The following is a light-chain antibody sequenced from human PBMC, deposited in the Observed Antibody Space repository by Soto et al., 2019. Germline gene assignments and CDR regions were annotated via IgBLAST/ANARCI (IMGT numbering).Light chain of an antibody. V-gene: IGLV1-40*01. CDR1: SSNIGAGYD. J-gene: IGLJ1*01. Sequence: QSVLTQPPSVSGAPGQRVTISCTGSSSNIGAGYDVHSYQQLPGTAPKLLIYGNSNRPSGVPDRFSGSKSGTSASLAITGLQAEDEADYYCQSYDSSLSGSGVFGTGTKLTVL. CDR3: QSYDSSLSGSGV. CDR2: GNS.